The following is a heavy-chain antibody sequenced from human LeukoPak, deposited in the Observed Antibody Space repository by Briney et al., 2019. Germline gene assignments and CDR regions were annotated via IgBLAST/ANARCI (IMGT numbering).Heavy chain of an antibody. CDR1: GFTFSSYE. Sequence: GGSLRLSCAASGFTFSSYEMNWVRQAPGKGLEWVSYISSSGSTIYYADSVKGRFTISRDNAKNSLYLQMNSLRAEDTAVYYRARGGVIGGEFDYWGQGTLVTVSS. D-gene: IGHD3-10*01. CDR3: ARGGVIGGEFDY. V-gene: IGHV3-48*03. CDR2: ISSSGSTI. J-gene: IGHJ4*02.